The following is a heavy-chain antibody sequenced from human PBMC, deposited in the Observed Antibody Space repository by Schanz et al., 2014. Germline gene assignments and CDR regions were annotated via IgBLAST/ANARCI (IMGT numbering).Heavy chain of an antibody. Sequence: QVQLVQSGAEVKKPGASVKVSCKASGYTFTGYYMHWVRQAPGQGLEWLGRINPKGGDTKSAQKFQGRFTMTRDTSISTAYMELSRLRSDDTAVYYCARAGQDFEYSSLSPIWYFDLWGRGTLVTVSS. V-gene: IGHV1-2*06. CDR1: GYTFTGYY. CDR2: INPKGGDT. J-gene: IGHJ2*01. CDR3: ARAGQDFEYSSLSPIWYFDL. D-gene: IGHD6-6*01.